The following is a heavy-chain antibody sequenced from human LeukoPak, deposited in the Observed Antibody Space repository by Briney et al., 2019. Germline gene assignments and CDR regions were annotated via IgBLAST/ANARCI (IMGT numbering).Heavy chain of an antibody. CDR2: ISSSSAYI. CDR1: GFTFSNYN. J-gene: IGHJ4*02. CDR3: ARSMIRGVVYFDY. V-gene: IGHV3-21*01. Sequence: GGSLRLSCAASGFTFSNYNINWVRQAPGKVLEWVSSISSSSAYIYYADSVKGRFTISRDNAKNSLYLQMNSLRAEDTAVYYCARSMIRGVVYFDYWGQGTLVTVSS. D-gene: IGHD3-10*01.